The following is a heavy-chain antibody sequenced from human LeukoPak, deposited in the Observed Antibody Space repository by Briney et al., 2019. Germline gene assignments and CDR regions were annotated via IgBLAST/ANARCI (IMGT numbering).Heavy chain of an antibody. Sequence: GGSLRLSCAASGFTFNSYWMSWVRQAPGKRLEWVANMKQDGSEEHYVDSVEGRFTISRDNAKNSLFLQMTSLRADDTAVYYCARANVARGAFNAFDIWGRETLVTV. D-gene: IGHD3-10*01. J-gene: IGHJ3*02. CDR2: MKQDGSEE. CDR1: GFTFNSYW. V-gene: IGHV3-7*02. CDR3: ARANVARGAFNAFDI.